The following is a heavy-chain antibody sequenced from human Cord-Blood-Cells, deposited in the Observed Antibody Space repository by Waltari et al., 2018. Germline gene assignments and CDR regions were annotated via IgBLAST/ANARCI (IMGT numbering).Heavy chain of an antibody. D-gene: IGHD6-6*01. V-gene: IGHV3-33*01. CDR3: ARDLRRYSSSSGIKAAAFDI. CDR1: SSYG. CDR2: IWYDGSNK. J-gene: IGHJ3*02. Sequence: SSYGMHWVRQAPGKGLEWVAVIWYDGSNKYYADSVKGRFTISRDNSKNTLYLQMNSLRAEDTAVYYCARDLRRYSSSSGIKAAAFDIWGQGTMVTVSS.